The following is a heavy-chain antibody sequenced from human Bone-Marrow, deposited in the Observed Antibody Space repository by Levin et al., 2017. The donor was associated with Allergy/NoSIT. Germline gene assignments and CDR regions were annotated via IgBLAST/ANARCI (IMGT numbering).Heavy chain of an antibody. V-gene: IGHV3-30-3*01. CDR1: GFTFSSYA. CDR2: ISYDGSNK. J-gene: IGHJ4*02. Sequence: AGGSLRLSCAASGFTFSSYAMHWVRQAPGKGLEWVAVISYDGSNKYYADSVKGRFTISRDNSKNTLYLQMNSLRAEDTAVYYCARDPATWIQLWSYYFDYWGQGTLVTVSS. D-gene: IGHD5-18*01. CDR3: ARDPATWIQLWSYYFDY.